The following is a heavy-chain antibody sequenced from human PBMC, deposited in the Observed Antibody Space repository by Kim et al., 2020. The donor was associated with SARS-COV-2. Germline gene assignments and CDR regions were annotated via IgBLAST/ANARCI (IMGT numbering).Heavy chain of an antibody. V-gene: IGHV3-33*01. CDR1: GFTFSSYG. J-gene: IGHJ4*02. CDR3: ARDYCSSTSCYVGYYFDY. D-gene: IGHD2-2*01. Sequence: GGSLRLSCAASGFTFSSYGMHWVRQAPGKGLEWVAVIWYDGSNKYYADSVKGRFTISRDNSKNTLYLQMNSLRAEDTAVYYCARDYCSSTSCYVGYYFDYWGQGTLVTVSS. CDR2: IWYDGSNK.